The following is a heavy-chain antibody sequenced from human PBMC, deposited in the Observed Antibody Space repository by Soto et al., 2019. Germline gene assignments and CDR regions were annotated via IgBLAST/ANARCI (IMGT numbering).Heavy chain of an antibody. CDR1: GFTFSSYS. V-gene: IGHV3-21*01. Sequence: EVQLVESGGGLVKPGGSLRLSCAASGFTFSSYSMNWVRQAPGKGLEWVSSISSSSSYIYYADSVKGRFTISRDNAKNSLYLQMNSLRAEDTAVYYCARSFPIFGVVSLDYYYYMDVWGKGTTVTVSS. CDR3: ARSFPIFGVVSLDYYYYMDV. CDR2: ISSSSSYI. D-gene: IGHD3-3*01. J-gene: IGHJ6*03.